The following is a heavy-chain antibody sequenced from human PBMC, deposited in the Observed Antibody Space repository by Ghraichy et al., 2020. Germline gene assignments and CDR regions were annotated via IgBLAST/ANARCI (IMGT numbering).Heavy chain of an antibody. CDR3: TTDMATVTNCYPDY. V-gene: IGHV3-15*01. CDR2: IKSKTDGGTT. D-gene: IGHD4-17*01. J-gene: IGHJ4*02. Sequence: GGSLRLSCAASGFTFSNAWMSWVRQAPGKGLEWVGRIKSKTDGGTTDYAAPVKGRFTISRDDSKNTLYLQMNSLKTEDTAVYYCTTDMATVTNCYPDYWGQGTLVTVSS. CDR1: GFTFSNAW.